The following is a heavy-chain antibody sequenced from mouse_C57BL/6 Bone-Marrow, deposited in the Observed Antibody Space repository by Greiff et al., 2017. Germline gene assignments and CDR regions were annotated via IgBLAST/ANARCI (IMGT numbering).Heavy chain of an antibody. D-gene: IGHD1-1*01. CDR1: DSEVFPIAY. Sequence: QVQLQQSGSELRSPGSSVKLSCKDFDSEVFPIAYMSWVRQKPGHGFEWIGGILPSIGRTIDGEKFEDKATLDADTLSNTAYLELNSLTSEDSAIYYCARGFTTVVATEYFDYWGQGTTLTVSS. CDR3: ARGFTTVVATEYFDY. CDR2: ILPSIGRT. V-gene: IGHV15-2*01. J-gene: IGHJ2*01.